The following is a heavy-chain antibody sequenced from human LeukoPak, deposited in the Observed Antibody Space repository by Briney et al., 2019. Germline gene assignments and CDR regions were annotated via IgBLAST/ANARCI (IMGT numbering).Heavy chain of an antibody. V-gene: IGHV5-51*01. J-gene: IGHJ4*02. CDR3: ARLLRPLSSSWYDY. D-gene: IGHD6-13*01. CDR1: GYSFTSFW. CDR2: IYPGDPDT. Sequence: GESLKISCKGSGYSFTSFWIGWVRQKPGKGLEWMGIIYPGDPDTRYSPSFQGQVTISVDKSISTAYLQWSSLKASDTAMYYCARLLRPLSSSWYDYWGQGTLVTVSS.